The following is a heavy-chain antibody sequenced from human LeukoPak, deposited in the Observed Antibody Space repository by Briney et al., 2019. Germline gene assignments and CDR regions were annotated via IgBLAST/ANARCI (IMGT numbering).Heavy chain of an antibody. J-gene: IGHJ4*02. Sequence: GASVKVSCKASGYTFTSYGISWVRQAPGQGLEWMGWISDYNGNKKYAQKLQCRVTMTTDTSTSTAYMELRSLISDDTAVYYCAREGVIFDFWGQGTLVTVSS. D-gene: IGHD2-21*01. CDR2: ISDYNGNK. CDR3: AREGVIFDF. CDR1: GYTFTSYG. V-gene: IGHV1-18*01.